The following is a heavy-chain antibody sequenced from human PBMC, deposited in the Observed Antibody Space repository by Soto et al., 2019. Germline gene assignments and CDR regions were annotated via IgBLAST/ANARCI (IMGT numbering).Heavy chain of an antibody. CDR1: GYTFINYG. CDR2: ITAYNGNT. CDR3: ARDYYDSSGQYYFDY. Sequence: GASVKVSCKASGYTFINYGISWVRQAPGQGLEWMGWITAYNGNTNYAQKLQGRVTMTTDTSTSTAYMELRSLRSDDTAVYYCARDYYDSSGQYYFDYWGQGTLVTVS. V-gene: IGHV1-18*01. J-gene: IGHJ4*02. D-gene: IGHD3-22*01.